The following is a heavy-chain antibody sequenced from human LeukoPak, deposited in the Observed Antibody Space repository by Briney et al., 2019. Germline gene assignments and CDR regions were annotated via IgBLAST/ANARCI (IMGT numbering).Heavy chain of an antibody. D-gene: IGHD3-10*01. J-gene: IGHJ2*01. V-gene: IGHV3-48*02. CDR1: GFTFSTYN. CDR2: ISGGSNTI. CDR3: ARDSGYPSGSWWWYFDL. Sequence: GGSLRLSCAASGFTFSTYNMNWVRQAPGRGLEWVSFISGGSNTIYYADSVKGRFTVSRDNAKSSLYLQMNSLRDEDTAVYFRARDSGYPSGSWWWYFDLWGRGILVTVSS.